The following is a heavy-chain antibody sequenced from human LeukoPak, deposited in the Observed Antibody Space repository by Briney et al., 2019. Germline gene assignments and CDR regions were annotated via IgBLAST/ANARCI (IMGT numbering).Heavy chain of an antibody. CDR3: ARHRLEGDTFEI. Sequence: SETLSLTCTVSGGSISSYYWSWIRQPPGKGLGWIGSIYYTGSTYYTPSLKSRVTISIDTSKNQFSLNLSSVTAADTAIYYCARHRLEGDTFEIWGQGTMVTVSS. CDR1: GGSISSYY. J-gene: IGHJ3*02. CDR2: IYYTGST. D-gene: IGHD3-3*01. V-gene: IGHV4-39*01.